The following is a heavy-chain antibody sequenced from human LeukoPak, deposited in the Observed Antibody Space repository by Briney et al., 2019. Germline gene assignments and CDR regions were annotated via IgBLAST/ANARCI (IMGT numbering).Heavy chain of an antibody. CDR2: IYHSGST. CDR3: ARGSYIISSGYYRPFDN. CDR1: GYSISSGYH. J-gene: IGHJ4*02. V-gene: IGHV4-38-2*02. D-gene: IGHD3-3*01. Sequence: PSETLSLTCTVSGYSISSGYHWGWIRQPPGKGLEWIGSIYHSGSTYYNPSLKSRVTISVDTSKNQFSLKLRSVTAADTATYFCARGSYIISSGYYRPFDNWGQGIRVIVSS.